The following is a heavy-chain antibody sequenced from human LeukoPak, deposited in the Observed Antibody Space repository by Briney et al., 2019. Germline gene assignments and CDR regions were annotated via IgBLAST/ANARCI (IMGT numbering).Heavy chain of an antibody. Sequence: GESLKISCKASGYNLVSYWIAWVRQMPGRGLEWMGVIYPGGSESRYSSSFQGQVTISVDKSISSAYLQWSSLKASDTAMYYCARHSDCGGDCPFDYWGQGTLVTVSS. CDR3: ARHSDCGGDCPFDY. J-gene: IGHJ4*02. V-gene: IGHV5-51*01. CDR2: IYPGGSES. CDR1: GYNLVSYW. D-gene: IGHD2-21*02.